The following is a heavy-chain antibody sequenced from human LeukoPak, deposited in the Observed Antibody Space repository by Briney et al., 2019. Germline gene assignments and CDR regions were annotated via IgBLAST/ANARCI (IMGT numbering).Heavy chain of an antibody. V-gene: IGHV3-66*01. D-gene: IGHD3-16*01. CDR1: GFTVSSNY. CDR2: IYSGGST. J-gene: IGHJ3*02. Sequence: GGSLRLSCAASGFTVSSNYMSWVRQAPGKGLEWVSVIYSGGSTYYADSVKGRFTISRDNPKNTLYLQMNSLRAEDTAVYYCASARLTSVAFDIWGQGTMVTVSS. CDR3: ASARLTSVAFDI.